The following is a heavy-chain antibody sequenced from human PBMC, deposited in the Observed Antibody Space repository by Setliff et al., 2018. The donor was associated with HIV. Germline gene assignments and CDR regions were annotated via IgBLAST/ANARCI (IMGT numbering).Heavy chain of an antibody. CDR1: GYTFTGYY. J-gene: IGHJ5*02. D-gene: IGHD5-12*01. Sequence: ASVKVSCKASGYTFTGYYMHWVRQAPGQGLEWMGGIIPIFNTANYAQKFQGRVTITADGSTSTAYMELSSLRFEDTATYYCARDQATGYEKVWFSWIDPWGQGTLVTVSS. CDR2: IIPIFNTA. V-gene: IGHV1-69*13. CDR3: ARDQATGYEKVWFSWIDP.